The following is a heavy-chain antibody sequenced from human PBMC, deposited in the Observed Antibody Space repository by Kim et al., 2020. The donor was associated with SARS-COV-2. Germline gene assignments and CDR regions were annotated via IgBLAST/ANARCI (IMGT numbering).Heavy chain of an antibody. D-gene: IGHD6-6*01. J-gene: IGHJ4*02. CDR1: GFTFSNYG. Sequence: GGSLRLSCAASGFTFSNYGMHWVRQAPGKGLEWVAFIFYNGGGKFYLDSVKGRFTISRENSRNTLYLQMNSLRAEDTAVYYCVTDPAFEYSSSSGYFDSWGQGTLVSVSS. CDR3: VTDPAFEYSSSSGYFDS. CDR2: IFYNGGGK. V-gene: IGHV3-33*03.